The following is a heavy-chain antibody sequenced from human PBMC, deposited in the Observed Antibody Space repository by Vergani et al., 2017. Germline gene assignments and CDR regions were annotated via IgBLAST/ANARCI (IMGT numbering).Heavy chain of an antibody. CDR2: ISRNSGSI. Sequence: EVQLVESGGGLVQPGRSLRLSCAASGFTFDDYAMHWVRQAPGKGLEWVSGISRNSGSIGYADSVKGRFTISRDNAKNSLYLQMNSLRAEDMALYYCATKSCGTPGCQIGYFREWGQGTLVTVSS. V-gene: IGHV3-9*03. CDR3: ATKSCGTPGCQIGYFRE. CDR1: GFTFDDYA. D-gene: IGHD1-1*01. J-gene: IGHJ1*01.